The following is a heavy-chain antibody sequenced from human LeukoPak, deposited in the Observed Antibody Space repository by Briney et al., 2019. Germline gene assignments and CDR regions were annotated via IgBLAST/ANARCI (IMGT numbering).Heavy chain of an antibody. V-gene: IGHV3-64D*09. CDR2: ISSNGGST. CDR1: GFTFSTYA. D-gene: IGHD5-18*01. CDR3: VVSYLYAFDI. J-gene: IGHJ3*02. Sequence: GGSLRLSCSASGFTFSTYAMHWVRQAPGKGLEYVSAISSNGGSTYYADSVKGRFTISRDNSKSTLYLQMSSLRAEDTAVYYCVVSYLYAFDIWGQGTMVTVFS.